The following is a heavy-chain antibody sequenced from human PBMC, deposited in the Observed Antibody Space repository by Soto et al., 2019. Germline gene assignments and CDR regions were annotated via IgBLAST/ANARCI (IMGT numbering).Heavy chain of an antibody. D-gene: IGHD5-12*01. V-gene: IGHV3-11*01. CDR1: GFTFSDYY. CDR2: ISSSGSTI. CDR3: ARDFGDIVATDWSYFDY. J-gene: IGHJ4*02. Sequence: GSLRLSCAASGFTFSDYYMNWIRQAPGKGLEWVSYISSSGSTIYYADSVKGRFTISRDNAKNSPYLQMNSLRAEDTAVYYCARDFGDIVATDWSYFDYWGQGTLVTVSS.